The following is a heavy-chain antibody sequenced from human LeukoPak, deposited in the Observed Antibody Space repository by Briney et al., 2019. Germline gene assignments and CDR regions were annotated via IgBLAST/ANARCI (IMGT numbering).Heavy chain of an antibody. V-gene: IGHV3-30*02. D-gene: IGHD3-3*01. CDR1: GFTFSSYG. Sequence: GGSLRLSCAASGFTFSSYGMHWVRQAPGKGLEWVAFIRYDGSNKYYADSVKGRFTISRDNSKNTLYLQMNSLRAEDTAVYYCARRRGTGLSSGFDIWGQGTMVTVSS. J-gene: IGHJ3*02. CDR2: IRYDGSNK. CDR3: ARRRGTGLSSGFDI.